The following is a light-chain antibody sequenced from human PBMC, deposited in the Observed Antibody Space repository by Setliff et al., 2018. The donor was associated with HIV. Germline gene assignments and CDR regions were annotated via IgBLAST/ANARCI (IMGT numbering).Light chain of an antibody. V-gene: IGLV2-14*03. CDR3: SSYTSSGTVL. CDR2: DVS. CDR1: RSDVGAYNS. J-gene: IGLJ2*01. Sequence: QSVLAQPASVSGSPGQVITVSCTGTRSDVGAYNSVSWFQQHPGKAPKVMVYDVSNRPSGVTNRFSGSKSGNTASLTISGLQAEDEADYYCSSYTSSGTVLFGGGTKVTVL.